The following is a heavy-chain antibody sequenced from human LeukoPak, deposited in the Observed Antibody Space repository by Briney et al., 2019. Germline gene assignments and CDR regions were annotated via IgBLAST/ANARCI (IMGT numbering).Heavy chain of an antibody. J-gene: IGHJ1*01. Sequence: GGSLRLSCAVSGLPFGSYGMTWVRQAPGKGLEWVSGITGNGVYTYYADSVKGRFTISRDNSKSTLSLQMNSLRAEDQAVYYCAEVFWGCDLGRGPGTL. D-gene: IGHD3-16*01. CDR2: ITGNGVYT. CDR3: AEVFWGCDLG. V-gene: IGHV3-23*01. CDR1: GLPFGSYG.